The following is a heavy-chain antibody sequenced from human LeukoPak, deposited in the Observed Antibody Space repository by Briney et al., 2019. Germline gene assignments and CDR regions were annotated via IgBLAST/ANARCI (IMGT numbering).Heavy chain of an antibody. D-gene: IGHD1-26*01. CDR3: ARLGATNDYFDY. J-gene: IGHJ4*02. CDR1: GGSISSYY. Sequence: PSETLSLTCTVSGGSISSYYWSWIRQPPGKGLEWIGYVYYSGSTNYNPSLKSRVTISVDTSKNQFSLKLSSVTAADTAVYYCARLGATNDYFDYWGQGTLVTVSS. CDR2: VYYSGST. V-gene: IGHV4-59*08.